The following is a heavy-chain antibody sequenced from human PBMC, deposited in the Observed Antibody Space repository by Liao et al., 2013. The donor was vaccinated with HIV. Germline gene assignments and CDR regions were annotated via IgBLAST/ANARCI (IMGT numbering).Heavy chain of an antibody. CDR3: AKETGRIITTNW. J-gene: IGHJ4*02. D-gene: IGHD3-22*01. Sequence: QVQLQESGPGLVKPSETLSLTCTVSGFSISSGFYXGWIRQPPGKGLEWIGSIYHSGTTYFNPSLRSRVTMSVDTSKNQFSLNLSSVTAADTAVYYCAKETGRIITTNWWGQGTLVTVSS. CDR2: IYHSGTT. CDR1: GFSISSGFY. V-gene: IGHV4-38-2*02.